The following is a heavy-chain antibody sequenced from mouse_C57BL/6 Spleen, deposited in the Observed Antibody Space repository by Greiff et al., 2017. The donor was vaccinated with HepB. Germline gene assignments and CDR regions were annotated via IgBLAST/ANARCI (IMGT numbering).Heavy chain of an antibody. D-gene: IGHD3-2*02. J-gene: IGHJ3*01. V-gene: IGHV1-62-2*01. CDR3: ARHEVGSSGYSAWFAY. Sequence: VQLQQSGAELVKPGASVKLSCKASGYTFTEYTIHWVKQRSGQGLEWIGWFYPGSGSIKYNEKFKDKATLTADKSSSTVYMELSRLTSEDSAVYVCARHEVGSSGYSAWFAYWGQGTLVTVSA. CDR1: GYTFTEYT. CDR2: FYPGSGSI.